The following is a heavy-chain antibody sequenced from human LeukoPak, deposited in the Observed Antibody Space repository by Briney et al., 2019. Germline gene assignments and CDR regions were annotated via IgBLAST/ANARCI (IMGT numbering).Heavy chain of an antibody. Sequence: ASVKVSCKASGYTFTSYYMHWVRQAPGQGLEWMGIINPSGGSTSYAQKFQGRVTMTRDTSTSTVYMELSSLRSEDTAVYYCAKDLRATYYDFWSGYYPDYYFDYWGQGTLVTVSS. V-gene: IGHV1-46*01. CDR2: INPSGGST. J-gene: IGHJ4*02. CDR1: GYTFTSYY. CDR3: AKDLRATYYDFWSGYYPDYYFDY. D-gene: IGHD3-3*01.